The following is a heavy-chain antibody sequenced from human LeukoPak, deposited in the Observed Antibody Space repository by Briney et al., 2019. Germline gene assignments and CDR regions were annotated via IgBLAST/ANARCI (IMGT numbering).Heavy chain of an antibody. D-gene: IGHD2-2*02. V-gene: IGHV4-30-4*08. CDR2: IYYSGST. CDR3: ASVVVPAAIRGDYYYMDV. J-gene: IGHJ6*03. CDR1: GGSISSGDYY. Sequence: SETLSLTSTVSGGSISSGDYYWSWIRQPPGKGLEWIGYIYYSGSTYYNLSLKSRVTISVDTSKNQFSLKLSSVTAADTAVYYCASVVVPAAIRGDYYYMDVWGKGTTVTVSS.